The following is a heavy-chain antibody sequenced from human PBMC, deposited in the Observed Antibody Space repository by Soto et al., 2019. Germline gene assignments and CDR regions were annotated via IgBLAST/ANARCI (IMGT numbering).Heavy chain of an antibody. CDR2: ISIRGTTI. Sequence: QVKLVGSGGGLVKPGGSLSLSCAASGFTLSDYYMTWIQQPPGKGLEWVSDISIRGTTIHYADSVRVRFNTSRDNAKNSLWLQSNALRAEDTSVYYCARFREDCYHNFWGQGTLVTVSS. CDR1: GFTLSDYY. D-gene: IGHD2-21*01. CDR3: ARFREDCYHNF. V-gene: IGHV3-11*01. J-gene: IGHJ4*02.